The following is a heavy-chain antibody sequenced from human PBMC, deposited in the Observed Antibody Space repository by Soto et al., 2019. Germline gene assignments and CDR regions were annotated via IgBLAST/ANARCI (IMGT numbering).Heavy chain of an antibody. Sequence: QITLKESGPTLVKPTQTLTLTCTFSGFSLSTSGVGVGWIRQPPGKALEWLALIYWDDDKRYSPSLKSRLTITKDTSKNQVVLKMPNMDPVDTATYYFAHRPRDSRGYYYDWYFDLWGRGTLVTVSS. V-gene: IGHV2-5*02. D-gene: IGHD3-22*01. CDR2: IYWDDDK. J-gene: IGHJ2*01. CDR3: AHRPRDSRGYYYDWYFDL. CDR1: GFSLSTSGVG.